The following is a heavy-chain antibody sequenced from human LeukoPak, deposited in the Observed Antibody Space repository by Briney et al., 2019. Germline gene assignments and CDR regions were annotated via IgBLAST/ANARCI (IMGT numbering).Heavy chain of an antibody. Sequence: GGSLRLSRAASGFTFSNAWMSWVRQAPGKGLEWVGRIKSKTDGGTTDYAAPVKGRFTVSRDDSKNTLYLQMNSLKTEDTAVYYCTTDLGDSSGYETFDYWGQGTLVTVSS. CDR1: GFTFSNAW. V-gene: IGHV3-15*01. CDR2: IKSKTDGGTT. D-gene: IGHD3-22*01. J-gene: IGHJ4*02. CDR3: TTDLGDSSGYETFDY.